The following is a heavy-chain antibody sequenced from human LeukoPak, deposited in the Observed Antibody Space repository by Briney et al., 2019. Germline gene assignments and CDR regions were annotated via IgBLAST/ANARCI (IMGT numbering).Heavy chain of an antibody. J-gene: IGHJ4*01. Sequence: PGGSLRLSXATSGFTFSTYAMTWVRQAPGKGLEWVASISGRGRSTYYADSVKGRFTVSRDNSRNTLFLQMNSLRVEETAVNYCAKILADSSTGYWGQGTLVTVSS. V-gene: IGHV3-23*01. CDR3: AKILADSSTGY. CDR2: ISGRGRST. CDR1: GFTFSTYA. D-gene: IGHD6-13*01.